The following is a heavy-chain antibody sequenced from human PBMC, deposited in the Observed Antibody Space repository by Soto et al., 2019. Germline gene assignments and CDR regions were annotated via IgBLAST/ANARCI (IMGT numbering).Heavy chain of an antibody. V-gene: IGHV1-3*01. Sequence: QVQLVQSGAEVKKPGASVKLSCKASGNTFTTYSIHWVRQAPGQRVEWMGWINAGNGNTKYSQKFQGRVTIIRDTSASTVYMELSSLRSEDTAVYYCANLYYDILTGYSAFDYWGQGTLVTVSS. CDR3: ANLYYDILTGYSAFDY. D-gene: IGHD3-9*01. CDR1: GNTFTTYS. J-gene: IGHJ4*02. CDR2: INAGNGNT.